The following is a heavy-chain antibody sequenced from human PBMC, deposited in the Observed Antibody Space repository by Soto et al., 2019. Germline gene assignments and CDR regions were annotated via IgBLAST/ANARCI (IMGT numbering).Heavy chain of an antibody. CDR1: GFTFSSYG. CDR3: ARTSSTSCYERGSYWFDP. CDR2: IWYDGSNK. V-gene: IGHV3-33*01. Sequence: HPGGSLRLSCAASGFTFSSYGMHWVRQAPGKGLEWVAVIWYDGSNKYYADSVKGRFTISRDNSKNTLYLQMNSLRAEDTAVYYCARTSSTSCYERGSYWFDPWGQGTLVTVSS. J-gene: IGHJ5*02. D-gene: IGHD2-2*01.